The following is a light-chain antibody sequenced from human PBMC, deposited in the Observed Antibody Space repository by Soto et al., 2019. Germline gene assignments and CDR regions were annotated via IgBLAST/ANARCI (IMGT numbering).Light chain of an antibody. CDR1: SSDVGGYNY. Sequence: QSVLTQPASVSGSPGQSITISCTGTSSDVGGYNYVSWYQQHPGKGPKLMIYEVSNRPSGVPDRFSGSKSGNTASLTVSGLQAEDEADYYCSSYAGSSNVFGTGTKVTVL. CDR3: SSYAGSSNV. V-gene: IGLV2-14*03. J-gene: IGLJ1*01. CDR2: EVS.